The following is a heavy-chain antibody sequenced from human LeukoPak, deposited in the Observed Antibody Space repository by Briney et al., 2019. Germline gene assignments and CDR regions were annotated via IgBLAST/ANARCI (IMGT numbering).Heavy chain of an antibody. J-gene: IGHJ5*02. D-gene: IGHD2-15*01. CDR1: GYTFTRYY. V-gene: IGHV1-46*01. Sequence: GASVNVSCKASGYTFTRYYMHWVRQAPGQGLEWMGIINPSGGSTSYAQKFQGRVTMTRDTSTSTVYMELSSLRSEDTAVYYCARGGCSGGSCYDWFDPWGQGPLVTVSS. CDR2: INPSGGST. CDR3: ARGGCSGGSCYDWFDP.